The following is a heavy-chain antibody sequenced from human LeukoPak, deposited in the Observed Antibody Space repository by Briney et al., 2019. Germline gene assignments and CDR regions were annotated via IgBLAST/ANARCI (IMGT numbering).Heavy chain of an antibody. CDR1: GGSISSYY. D-gene: IGHD1-7*01. Sequence: SETLSLTCTVSGGSISSYYWSWIRQPPGKGLEWIGYIYYSGSTNYNPSLKSRVTISVDTSKNQFSLKLSSVTAADTAVYYCARLITGTTTAIDIWGQGTMVTVSS. J-gene: IGHJ3*02. V-gene: IGHV4-59*12. CDR3: ARLITGTTTAIDI. CDR2: IYYSGST.